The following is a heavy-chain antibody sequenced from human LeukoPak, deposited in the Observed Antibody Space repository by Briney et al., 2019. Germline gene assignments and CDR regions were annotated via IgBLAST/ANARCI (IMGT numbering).Heavy chain of an antibody. J-gene: IGHJ4*02. D-gene: IGHD3-10*01. V-gene: IGHV3-23*01. CDR1: GFTFSSYA. CDR3: AKDGSYYGSGSPPKY. CDR2: ISGSGGST. Sequence: GGSLRLSCAAAGFTFSSYAMSWVRQAPGKGLEWVSAISGSGGSTYYADSVKGRFTISRDNSKNTLYLQMNSLRAEDTAVYYCAKDGSYYGSGSPPKYWGQGTLVTVSS.